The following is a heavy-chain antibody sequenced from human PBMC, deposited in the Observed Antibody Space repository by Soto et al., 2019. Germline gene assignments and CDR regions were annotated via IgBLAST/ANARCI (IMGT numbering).Heavy chain of an antibody. CDR2: IYHSGGT. D-gene: IGHD3-3*01. Sequence: SETLSLTCAVSGGSNGSGGSSWSWLRKPPGKGREWIGYIYHSGGTYYNPSLKGRVTISVDRSKNQCSLNLSSVTASDTAVYYCAGGRGTIFGVVTAYYYYGMDVWGQGTTVTVSS. CDR1: GGSNGSGGSS. J-gene: IGHJ6*02. CDR3: AGGRGTIFGVVTAYYYYGMDV. V-gene: IGHV4-30-2*01.